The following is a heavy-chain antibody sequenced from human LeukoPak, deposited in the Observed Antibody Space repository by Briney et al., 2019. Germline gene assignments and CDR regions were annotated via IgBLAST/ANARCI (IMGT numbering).Heavy chain of an antibody. CDR3: ARGVEPLAANTLAY. V-gene: IGHV3-53*01. CDR1: GFTVITND. Sequence: PGGSLRLSCAASGFTVITNDMTWVRQAPGKGLEWVSVLYSDGNTKYADSVQGRFTISRDNSKNNLYLEMNRLSPDDTAVYYCARGVEPLAANTLAYWGQGTLVTVSS. CDR2: LYSDGNT. D-gene: IGHD1-14*01. J-gene: IGHJ4*02.